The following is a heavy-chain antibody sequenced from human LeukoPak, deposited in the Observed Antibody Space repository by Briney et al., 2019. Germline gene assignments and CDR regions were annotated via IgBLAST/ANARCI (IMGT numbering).Heavy chain of an antibody. CDR1: GGSISSYY. J-gene: IGHJ4*02. V-gene: IGHV4-59*01. CDR2: IYYSGST. D-gene: IGHD6-19*01. Sequence: SETLSLTCTVSGGSISSYYWSWIRQPPGKGLEWIGYIYYSGSTNYNPSLKSRVTISVDTSKNQFSLKLSSVTAADTAVYYCASGIAVAGTCFDYWGQGTLVTVSS. CDR3: ASGIAVAGTCFDY.